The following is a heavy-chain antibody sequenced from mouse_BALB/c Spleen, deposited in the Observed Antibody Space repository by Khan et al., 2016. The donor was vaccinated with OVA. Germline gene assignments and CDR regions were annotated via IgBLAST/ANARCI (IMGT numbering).Heavy chain of an antibody. Sequence: EVELVESGGDLVKPGGSLKLSCAASGFTFSTYGMSWVRQTPDKRLEWVATVSTGGGYTYYPDSVKGRFTLPRDKAKNTPYLQMSSLKSEDTAMFYCARLTYYCDGEGFAYWGQGTLVTVSA. D-gene: IGHD1-1*01. CDR1: GFTFSTYG. CDR3: ARLTYYCDGEGFAY. V-gene: IGHV5-6*01. CDR2: VSTGGGYT. J-gene: IGHJ3*01.